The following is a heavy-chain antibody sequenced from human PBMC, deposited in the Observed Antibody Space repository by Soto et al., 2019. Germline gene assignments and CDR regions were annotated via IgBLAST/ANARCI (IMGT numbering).Heavy chain of an antibody. Sequence: GGSLRLSCAASGFTFSSYAMSWVRQAPGKGLEWVSAISGSGGSTYYADSVKCRFTISRDNSKNTLYLQMNSLRAEDTAVYYCAKAPYYYYYMDVWGKGTTVTVS. CDR1: GFTFSSYA. J-gene: IGHJ6*03. V-gene: IGHV3-23*01. CDR2: ISGSGGST. CDR3: AKAPYYYYYMDV.